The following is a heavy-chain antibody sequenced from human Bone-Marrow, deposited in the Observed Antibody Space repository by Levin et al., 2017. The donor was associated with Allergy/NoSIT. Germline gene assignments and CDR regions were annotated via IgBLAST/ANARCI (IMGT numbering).Heavy chain of an antibody. CDR1: GGTFSSYA. CDR3: ARAGVTMVRGDNWYFDL. CDR2: IIPIFGTA. D-gene: IGHD3-10*01. V-gene: IGHV1-69*13. J-gene: IGHJ2*01. Sequence: SVKVSCKASGGTFSSYAISWVRQAPGQGLEWMGGIIPIFGTANYAQKFQGRVTITADESTSTAYMELSSLRSEDTAVYYCARAGVTMVRGDNWYFDLWGRGTLVTVSS.